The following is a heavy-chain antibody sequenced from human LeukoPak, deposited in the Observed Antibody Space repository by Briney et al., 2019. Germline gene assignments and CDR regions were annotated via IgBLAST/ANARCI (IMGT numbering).Heavy chain of an antibody. CDR1: GGTFSSYA. CDR2: IIPIFGTA. J-gene: IGHJ6*02. V-gene: IGHV1-69*13. Sequence: SVKVSCKASGGTFSSYAISWVRQAPGQGLEWMGGIIPIFGTANYAQKFQGRVTITADESTSTAYMELSSLRSEDTAVYYCARGSGTITMVRGVFYGMDVWGQGTTVTVSS. CDR3: ARGSGTITMVRGVFYGMDV. D-gene: IGHD3-10*01.